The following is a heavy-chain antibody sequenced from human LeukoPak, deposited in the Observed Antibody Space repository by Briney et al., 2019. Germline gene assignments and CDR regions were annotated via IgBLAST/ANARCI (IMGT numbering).Heavy chain of an antibody. CDR2: IYYDGST. CDR1: GGSIRGNGYY. Sequence: PSETLSLTCTVSGGSIRGNGYYWGWIRQAPGKGLEWIGSIYYDGSTYYHPSLKSRITISVDTLKDYFSLKLSSVTAADTAVYYCASSVWWPYYFDYWGQGTLVTVSS. D-gene: IGHD4/OR15-4a*01. CDR3: ASSVWWPYYFDY. J-gene: IGHJ4*02. V-gene: IGHV4-39*02.